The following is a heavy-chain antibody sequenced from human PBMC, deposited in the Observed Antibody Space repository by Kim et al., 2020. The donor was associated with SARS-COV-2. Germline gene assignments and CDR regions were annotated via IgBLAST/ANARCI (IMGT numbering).Heavy chain of an antibody. CDR3: ARGLRAARGGRNFDY. CDR2: IYYSGST. V-gene: IGHV4-31*03. D-gene: IGHD6-6*01. Sequence: SETLSLTCTVSGGSISSGGYYWSWIRQHPGKGLEWIGYIYYSGSTYYNPSLKSRVTISVDTSKNQFSLKLSSVTAADTAVYYCARGLRAARGGRNFDYWGQGTLVTVSS. J-gene: IGHJ4*02. CDR1: GGSISSGGYY.